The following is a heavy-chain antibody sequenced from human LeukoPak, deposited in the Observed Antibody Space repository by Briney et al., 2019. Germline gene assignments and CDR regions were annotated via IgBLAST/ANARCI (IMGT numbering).Heavy chain of an antibody. CDR2: IYYSGST. D-gene: IGHD6-19*01. CDR3: ARGPPSYSSGWWPEYYYYYYMDV. Sequence: PSETLSLTCTVSGGSISSYYWSWIRQPPGKGLEWIGRIYYSGSTNYNPSLKSRVTISVDTSKNQFSLKLSSVTAADTAVYYCARGPPSYSSGWWPEYYYYYYMDVWGKGTTVTVSS. J-gene: IGHJ6*03. CDR1: GGSISSYY. V-gene: IGHV4-59*01.